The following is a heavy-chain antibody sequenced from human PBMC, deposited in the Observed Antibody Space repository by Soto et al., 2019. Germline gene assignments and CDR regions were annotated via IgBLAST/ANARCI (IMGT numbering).Heavy chain of an antibody. D-gene: IGHD6-19*01. CDR3: ANRAFSSGWYSVYYYMDV. V-gene: IGHV3-23*01. CDR1: GFTFSSYA. Sequence: GGSLRLSCAASGFTFSSYAMSWVRQAPGKGLEWVSAISGSGGSTYYADSVKGRFTISRDNSKNTLHLQMNSLRAEDTAVYYCANRAFSSGWYSVYYYMDVWGKGTTVTVSS. CDR2: ISGSGGST. J-gene: IGHJ6*03.